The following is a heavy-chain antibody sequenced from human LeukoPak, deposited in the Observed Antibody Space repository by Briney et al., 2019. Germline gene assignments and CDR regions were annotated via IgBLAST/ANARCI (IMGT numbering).Heavy chain of an antibody. J-gene: IGHJ4*02. CDR2: ISGSAYST. CDR3: AKETVAAPPIDY. CDR1: GFMFRTYW. Sequence: GGSLRLSCVGSGFMFRTYWMSWVRQAPGKGLEWVSAISGSAYSTYYADSVKGRFTISRDNSKNTLYLQMNSLRAEDTAVYYCAKETVAAPPIDYWGQGTLVTVSS. D-gene: IGHD6-19*01. V-gene: IGHV3-23*01.